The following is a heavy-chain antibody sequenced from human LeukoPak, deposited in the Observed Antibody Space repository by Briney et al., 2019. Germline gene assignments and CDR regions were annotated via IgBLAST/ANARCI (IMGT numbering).Heavy chain of an antibody. CDR1: GFTFNTYA. CDR2: ESYDGSNI. V-gene: IGHV3-30*04. Sequence: SGGSLRLSCAASGFTFNTYAMHWVRQAPGKGLKWVAAESYDGSNIYYADYGKGRFTISRDNSKDTLYLQMHSLITDDTAVYYCARGKMRTLALAEYFQYWGQGNLVTVSS. J-gene: IGHJ1*01. CDR3: ARGKMRTLALAEYFQY.